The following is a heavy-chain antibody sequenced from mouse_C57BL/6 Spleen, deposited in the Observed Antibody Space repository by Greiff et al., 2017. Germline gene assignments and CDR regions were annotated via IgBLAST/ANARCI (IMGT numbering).Heavy chain of an antibody. D-gene: IGHD1-1*01. J-gene: IGHJ2*01. Sequence: VQLQQPGAELVKPGASVKLSCKASGYTFTSYWMHWVKQRPGRGPEWIGRIDPNSGGTKYNEKFKSKATLTVDKPSSTAYMQLSSLTSEDSAVYYCAREGAITTVYYFDYWGQGTTLTVSS. CDR2: IDPNSGGT. CDR3: AREGAITTVYYFDY. V-gene: IGHV1-72*01. CDR1: GYTFTSYW.